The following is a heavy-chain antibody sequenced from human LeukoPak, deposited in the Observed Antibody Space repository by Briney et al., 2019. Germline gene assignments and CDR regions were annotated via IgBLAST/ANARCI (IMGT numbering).Heavy chain of an antibody. CDR3: ARVRGAFDI. CDR1: GGSISSYY. Sequence: MASETLSLXCTVSGGSISSYYWRWIRQPPGKGLEWIGYIYYSGSTNYNPSLKSRVTISVDTSKNQFSLKLSSVTAADTAVYYCARVRGAFDIWGQGTMVTVSS. V-gene: IGHV4-59*01. J-gene: IGHJ3*02. CDR2: IYYSGST.